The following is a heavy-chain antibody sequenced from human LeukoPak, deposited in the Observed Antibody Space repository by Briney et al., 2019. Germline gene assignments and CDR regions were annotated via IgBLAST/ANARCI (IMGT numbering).Heavy chain of an antibody. CDR1: GYTFTSYY. CDR3: ARVSTMVRGRGNNWFDP. D-gene: IGHD3-10*01. Sequence: GASVKVSCKASGYTFTSYYMHWVRQAPGQGLEWMGIINPSGGSTSYAQKFQGRVTMTRDTSTSTVYMELSSLRSEDTAVYYCARVSTMVRGRGNNWFDPWGQGTLVTVSS. V-gene: IGHV1-46*01. J-gene: IGHJ5*02. CDR2: INPSGGST.